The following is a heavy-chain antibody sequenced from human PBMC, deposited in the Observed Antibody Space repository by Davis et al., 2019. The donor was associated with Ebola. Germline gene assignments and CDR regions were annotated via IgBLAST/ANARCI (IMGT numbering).Heavy chain of an antibody. CDR2: INPSGGTT. CDR3: ARDRPYYDFLSGYFHKKGENDYFDY. Sequence: AASVQVSCKASGYTFNIYYMYWVRQAPGQGLEWMGIINPSGGTTSYAQKFQGRVTMTRDTSTSTVYMELISLRSEDTAVYYCARDRPYYDFLSGYFHKKGENDYFDYWGQGTLVTVSS. J-gene: IGHJ4*02. D-gene: IGHD3-9*01. V-gene: IGHV1-46*02. CDR1: GYTFNIYY.